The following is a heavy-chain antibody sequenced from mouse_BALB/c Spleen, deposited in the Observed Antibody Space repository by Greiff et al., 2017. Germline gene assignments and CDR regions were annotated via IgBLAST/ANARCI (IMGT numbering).Heavy chain of an antibody. CDR2: IWAGGST. CDR1: GFSLTSYG. Sequence: VMLVESGPGLVAPSQSLSITCTVSGFSLTSYGVHWVRQPPGKGLEWLGVIWAGGSTNYNSALMSRLSISKDNSKSQVFLKMNSLQTDDTAMYYCARDQGDYGNYGFAYWGQGTLVTVSA. J-gene: IGHJ3*01. CDR3: ARDQGDYGNYGFAY. V-gene: IGHV2-9*02. D-gene: IGHD2-1*01.